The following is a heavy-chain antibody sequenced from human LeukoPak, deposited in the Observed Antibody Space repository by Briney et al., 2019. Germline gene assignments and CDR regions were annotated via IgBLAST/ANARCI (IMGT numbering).Heavy chain of an antibody. J-gene: IGHJ4*02. Sequence: PGGSLRLSCAASGFTFSNYWMSWVRQAPGKGLEWVANIKQDGSEKYYVDSVKGRFTISRDNDKNPLYLQMNSLRAEDAAVYDCASGRQLGYWGQGTLVTVSS. CDR1: GFTFSNYW. CDR3: ASGRQLGY. CDR2: IKQDGSEK. D-gene: IGHD6-13*01. V-gene: IGHV3-7*01.